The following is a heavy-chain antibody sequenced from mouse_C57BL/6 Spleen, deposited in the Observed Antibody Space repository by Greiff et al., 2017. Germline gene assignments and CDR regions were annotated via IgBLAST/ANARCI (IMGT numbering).Heavy chain of an antibody. CDR1: CYAFSSSW. CDR3: ARETNPYFDY. J-gene: IGHJ2*01. CDR2: IYPGDGGT. V-gene: IGHV1-82*01. Sequence: QVQLQQSGPELVKPGASVTISCKASCYAFSSSWLNWVKQRPGKGLEWIGRIYPGDGGTNYNGKFKGKATLTADKSSSTAYMQRSSLTSEDSAVYFCARETNPYFDYWGQGTTLTVSS.